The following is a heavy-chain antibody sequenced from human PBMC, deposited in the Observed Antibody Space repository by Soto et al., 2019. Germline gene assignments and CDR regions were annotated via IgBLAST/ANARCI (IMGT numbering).Heavy chain of an antibody. CDR1: GYTFTSYG. V-gene: IGHV1-18*01. CDR2: ISAYNGNT. D-gene: IGHD3-22*01. J-gene: IGHJ1*01. Sequence: QVQLVQSGAEVKKPGASVKVSCKASGYTFTSYGISWVRQAPGQGLEWMGWISAYNGNTNYAQKLQGRVTMTTDTSTSTASMELRSLRSDDTAVYYCARANYYDSSGYYGTEYFQHWGQGTLVTVSS. CDR3: ARANYYDSSGYYGTEYFQH.